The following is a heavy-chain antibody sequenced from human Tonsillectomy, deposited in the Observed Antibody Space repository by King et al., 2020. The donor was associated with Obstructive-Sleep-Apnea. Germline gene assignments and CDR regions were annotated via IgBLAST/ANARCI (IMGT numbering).Heavy chain of an antibody. Sequence: QLVQSGGGLVQPGGSLRLSCVASGFTFSDYAMDWVRQAPGKGLEWVSYISSRSSSTHYADSVKGRFTTSRDDPENSRFLQMTSLTAEEPATYYWVRDWGQGGTYYHYFTRWGPGTLVTVSS. CDR2: ISSRSSST. J-gene: IGHJ4*02. V-gene: IGHV3-48*01. D-gene: IGHD3-22*01. CDR1: GFTFSDYA. CDR3: VRDWGQGGTYYHYFTR.